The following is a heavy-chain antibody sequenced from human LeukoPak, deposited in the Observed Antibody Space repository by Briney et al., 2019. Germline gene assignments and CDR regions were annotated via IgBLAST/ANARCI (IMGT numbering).Heavy chain of an antibody. D-gene: IGHD6-6*01. V-gene: IGHV4-30-4*01. CDR1: GGSISSGDYY. CDR3: ARGGAARLHFQN. Sequence: SETLSLTCTVSGGSISSGDYYWSWIRQPPGKGLEWIGYIYYSGGTYYNPSLKSRVTISVDTSKNQFSLKLSSVTAADTAVYYCARGGAARLHFQNWGQGTLVTVSS. J-gene: IGHJ1*01. CDR2: IYYSGGT.